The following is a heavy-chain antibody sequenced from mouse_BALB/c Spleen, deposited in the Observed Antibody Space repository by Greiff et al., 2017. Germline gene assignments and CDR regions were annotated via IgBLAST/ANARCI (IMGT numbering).Heavy chain of an antibody. J-gene: IGHJ1*01. CDR1: GFTFSSYT. V-gene: IGHV5-6-4*01. Sequence: EVQRVESGGGLVKPGGSLKLSCAASGFTFSSYTMSWVRQTPEKRLEWVATISSGGSYTYYPDSVKGRFTISRDNAKNTLYLQMSSLKSEDTAMYYCTREGLQVWYFDVWGAGTTVTVSS. CDR2: ISSGGSYT. D-gene: IGHD2-4*01. CDR3: TREGLQVWYFDV.